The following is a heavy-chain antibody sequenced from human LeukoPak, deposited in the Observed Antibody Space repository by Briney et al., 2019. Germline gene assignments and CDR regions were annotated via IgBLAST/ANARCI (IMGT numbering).Heavy chain of an antibody. V-gene: IGHV3-53*01. Sequence: PGGSLRLSCAASGLTVSSNYMSWVRQAPGKGLEWVSVIYAGGTTYHADSVKGRFTVSRDNSKNTLYLQMNSLRAEDTAVYYCARELYNYGVYWGQGTQVTVSS. CDR2: IYAGGTT. J-gene: IGHJ4*02. D-gene: IGHD5-18*01. CDR3: ARELYNYGVY. CDR1: GLTVSSNY.